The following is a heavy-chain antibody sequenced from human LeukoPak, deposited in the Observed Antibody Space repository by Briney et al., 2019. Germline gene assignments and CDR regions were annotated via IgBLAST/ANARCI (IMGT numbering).Heavy chain of an antibody. CDR3: ARGSTWSDY. CDR2: IYHSGGT. D-gene: IGHD6-13*01. CDR1: GGSFSGYY. V-gene: IGHV4-34*01. Sequence: SETLSLTCAVYGGSFSGYYWSWIRQPPGKGLEWIGEIYHSGGTNYNPSLKSRVTISADKSRNQFSLKLNSVTAADTAVYYCARGSTWSDYWGQGTLVTVSS. J-gene: IGHJ4*02.